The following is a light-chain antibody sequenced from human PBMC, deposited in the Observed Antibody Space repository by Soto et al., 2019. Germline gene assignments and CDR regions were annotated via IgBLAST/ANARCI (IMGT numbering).Light chain of an antibody. CDR3: QQRAFWLT. V-gene: IGKV3-11*01. Sequence: EIVLTQSPATLSLSPGERATLSCRASQSVSTYLAWYQQKPGRAPRLLIYDAFNRAAGIPARFSGSGSGTDFPLTISSLEPEDFAVYYCQQRAFWLTFGGGTKVEMK. CDR2: DAF. CDR1: QSVSTY. J-gene: IGKJ4*01.